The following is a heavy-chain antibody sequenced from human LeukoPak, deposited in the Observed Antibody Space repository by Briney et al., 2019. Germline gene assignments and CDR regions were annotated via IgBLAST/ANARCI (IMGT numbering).Heavy chain of an antibody. CDR1: GGSISSSSYY. CDR2: MYYSGST. V-gene: IGHV4-39*01. Sequence: SETLSLTCTVSGGSISSSSYYWGWIRQPPGKGLEWIGSMYYSGSTYYNPSLKSRVTISVDTSKNQFSLKLSSVTAADTAVYYCARSHNDYLSYFDYWGQGTLVTVSS. J-gene: IGHJ4*02. CDR3: ARSHNDYLSYFDY. D-gene: IGHD5-12*01.